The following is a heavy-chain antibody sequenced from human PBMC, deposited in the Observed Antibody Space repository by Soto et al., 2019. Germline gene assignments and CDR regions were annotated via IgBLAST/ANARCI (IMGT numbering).Heavy chain of an antibody. V-gene: IGHV1-69*12. CDR3: ARTKGGIQGYGPGDDY. CDR2: IIPIFGTA. J-gene: IGHJ4*02. CDR1: GGTFSSYA. Sequence: QVQLVKSGAEVKKPGSSVKVSCKASGGTFSSYAISWVRQAPGHGLEWMGGIIPIFGTANYAQKFQGRVTITADESTSTAYMELSSLRSEDTAVYYCARTKGGIQGYGPGDDYWGQGTLVTVSS. D-gene: IGHD1-20*01.